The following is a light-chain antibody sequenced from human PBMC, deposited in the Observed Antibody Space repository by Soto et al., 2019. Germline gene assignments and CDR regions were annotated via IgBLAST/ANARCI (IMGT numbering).Light chain of an antibody. CDR1: QGISNY. CDR3: LQHNSYPRYT. Sequence: NIQMTQSPSAMSASVGDRVTITCRARQGISNYLAWFQQKPGKVPKHLIYAASSLQSGVPSRFSGSGSGTEFPLTISSLQPEDFATYYCLQHNSYPRYTFGQGTKLEIK. CDR2: AAS. V-gene: IGKV1D-17*01. J-gene: IGKJ2*01.